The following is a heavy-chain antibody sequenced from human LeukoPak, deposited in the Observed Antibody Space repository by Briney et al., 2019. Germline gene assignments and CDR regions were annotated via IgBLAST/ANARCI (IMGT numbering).Heavy chain of an antibody. V-gene: IGHV4-39*01. CDR1: GGSIVGSSYY. CDR2: INYSGNT. CDR3: ARGYDY. J-gene: IGHJ4*02. Sequence: PSETLSLTCTVSGGSIVGSSYYWGWNRQPPGKGLDWIGIINYSGNTYYDPSLRSRVSISVDTSRNQFSLNLNSMTASDTAVYYCARGYDYWGQGTLVTVSS. D-gene: IGHD3-22*01.